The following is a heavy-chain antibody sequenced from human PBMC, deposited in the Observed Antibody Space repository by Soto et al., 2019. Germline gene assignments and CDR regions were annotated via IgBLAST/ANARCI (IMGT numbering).Heavy chain of an antibody. CDR1: GFTVSNNY. CDR3: GPGPGGGGY. CDR2: IYSGGYT. Sequence: EVQLVESGGGLIQPGGSLRLSCAVSGFTVSNNYMSWVRQAPGKGLEGVSVIYSGGYTAYGDSVKGRFTISRDNSKNTITLKKKSLRADGPAFYYWGPGPGGGGYWGQGTLVTVSS. D-gene: IGHD3-10*01. V-gene: IGHV3-53*01. J-gene: IGHJ4*02.